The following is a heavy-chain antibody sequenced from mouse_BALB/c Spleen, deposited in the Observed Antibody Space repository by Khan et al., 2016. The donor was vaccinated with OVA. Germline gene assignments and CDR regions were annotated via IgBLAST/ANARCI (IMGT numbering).Heavy chain of an antibody. Sequence: QLEESGPGLVKPSQSLSLTCTVTGYSITTDYAWNWIRQFPGNKLEWMGYISYSGNTKYNPSLKSRISITRDTSKNQFFLQLKSVTTEDTARYYCAKVDGGDFDYWGQGTTLTVSS. CDR1: GYSITTDYA. CDR2: ISYSGNT. V-gene: IGHV3-2*02. D-gene: IGHD2-3*01. J-gene: IGHJ2*01. CDR3: AKVDGGDFDY.